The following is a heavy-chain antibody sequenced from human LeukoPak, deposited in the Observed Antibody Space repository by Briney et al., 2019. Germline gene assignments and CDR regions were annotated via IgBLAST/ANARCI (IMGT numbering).Heavy chain of an antibody. D-gene: IGHD6-19*01. Sequence: GGSLRLSCAASGFTFSGYWMSWVRQAPGKGLEWVSYISSRGSPIKYADSVKGRFTISRDNAKKSLYLQMNSLRAEDTAVYYCARARGAIAVTGTPDYWGQGTLVTVSS. CDR1: GFTFSGYW. J-gene: IGHJ4*02. V-gene: IGHV3-11*01. CDR2: ISSRGSPI. CDR3: ARARGAIAVTGTPDY.